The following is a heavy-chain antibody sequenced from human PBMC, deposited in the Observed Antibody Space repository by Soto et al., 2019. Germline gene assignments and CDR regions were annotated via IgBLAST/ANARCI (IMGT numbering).Heavy chain of an antibody. Sequence: QVQLQQWGAGLLKPSETLSLTCAVYGGPFSGYYWSWIRQPPGKGLEWIGEISHSGSANYNPSLTIRVTISVDTSKTQFSLTLNSVTAADTAVYYCARGSAYSGSGSRFWFFELWGRGTLVTVSS. CDR2: ISHSGSA. D-gene: IGHD3-10*01. V-gene: IGHV4-34*01. CDR3: ARGSAYSGSGSRFWFFEL. J-gene: IGHJ2*01. CDR1: GGPFSGYY.